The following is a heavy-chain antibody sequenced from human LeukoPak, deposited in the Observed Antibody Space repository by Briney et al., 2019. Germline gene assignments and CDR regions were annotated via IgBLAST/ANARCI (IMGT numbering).Heavy chain of an antibody. CDR3: ARHPAPYYYDSSGYYYFDY. CDR2: IIPIFGTA. V-gene: IGHV1-69*13. D-gene: IGHD3-22*01. CDR1: GGTFSSYA. J-gene: IGHJ4*02. Sequence: SVKVSCKASGGTFSSYAISWVRQAPGQGLEWMGGIIPIFGTANYAQKFQGRVTITADESTSTAYMELSSLRSEDTAVYYCARHPAPYYYDSSGYYYFDYWGQGTLVTVPS.